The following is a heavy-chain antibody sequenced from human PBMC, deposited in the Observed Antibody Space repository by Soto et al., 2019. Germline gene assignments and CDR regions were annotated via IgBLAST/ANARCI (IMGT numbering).Heavy chain of an antibody. Sequence: GGSLRLSCAASGFTFSSYAMHWVRQAPGKGLEWVSYISSGSIIYYADSVKGRFTISRDNSKNTLYLQMNSLRAEDTAVYYCARDSSSDAFDIWGQGTMVTVSS. V-gene: IGHV3-48*01. CDR1: GFTFSSYA. D-gene: IGHD6-6*01. J-gene: IGHJ3*02. CDR3: ARDSSSDAFDI. CDR2: ISSGSII.